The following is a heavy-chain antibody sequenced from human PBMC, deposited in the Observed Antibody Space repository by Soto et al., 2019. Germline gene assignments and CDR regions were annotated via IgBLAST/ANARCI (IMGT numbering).Heavy chain of an antibody. CDR2: IYHSGST. CDR3: ARDSRGCSSASCDPYYYYGMDV. V-gene: IGHV4-4*02. Sequence: QVQLQESGPGLVKPSGTLSLTCAVSGGSISSSNWWSWVRQPPGKGLEWIGEIYHSGSTNYNPSLERRVNTSVDTYKNQFALKLSSVTAAETAVYSCARDSRGCSSASCDPYYYYGMDVWGQGPTVNLSS. J-gene: IGHJ6*02. CDR1: GGSISSSNW. D-gene: IGHD2-2*01.